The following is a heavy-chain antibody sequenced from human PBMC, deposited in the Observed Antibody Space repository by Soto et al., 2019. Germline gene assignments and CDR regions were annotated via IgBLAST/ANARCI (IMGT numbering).Heavy chain of an antibody. CDR1: GLTFSSYA. D-gene: IGHD4-17*01. V-gene: IGHV3-30*04. Sequence: QVQLVESGGGVVQPGRSLRLSCAASGLTFSSYALEWVRQAPGKGLEWVAVISYAGSTKFYADSVKGRFTISRDNSKNTLYLQLNSLRGEDTAVYFCARDKSSTVITSPHFDTWGQGTLVSVSS. J-gene: IGHJ5*02. CDR2: ISYAGSTK. CDR3: ARDKSSTVITSPHFDT.